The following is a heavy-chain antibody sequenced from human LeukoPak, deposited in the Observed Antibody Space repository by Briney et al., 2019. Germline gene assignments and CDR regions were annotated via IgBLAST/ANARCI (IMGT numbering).Heavy chain of an antibody. CDR3: AKELQLGMVRGVMD. J-gene: IGHJ4*02. CDR1: GFTFSSYG. V-gene: IGHV3-23*01. D-gene: IGHD3-10*01. CDR2: ISGSGGST. Sequence: PGGSLRLSCAASGFTFSSYGMSWVRQAPGKGLEWVSAISGSGGSTYYADSVKGRFTISRDNSKNTLYLQMNSLRAEDTAVYYCAKELQLGMVRGVMDWGQGTLVTVSS.